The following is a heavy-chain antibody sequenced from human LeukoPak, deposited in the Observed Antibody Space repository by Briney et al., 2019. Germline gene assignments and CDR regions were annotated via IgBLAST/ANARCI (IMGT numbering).Heavy chain of an antibody. CDR2: INHSGST. J-gene: IGHJ3*02. CDR3: ARYSSSWYTGAFDI. V-gene: IGHV4-34*01. D-gene: IGHD6-13*01. Sequence: SETLSLTCAVYGGSFSGYYWSWIRQPPGKGLEWIGEINHSGSTNYNPSLKSRVTISVGTSKNQFSLKLSSVTAADTAVYYCARYSSSWYTGAFDIWGQGTMVTVSS. CDR1: GGSFSGYY.